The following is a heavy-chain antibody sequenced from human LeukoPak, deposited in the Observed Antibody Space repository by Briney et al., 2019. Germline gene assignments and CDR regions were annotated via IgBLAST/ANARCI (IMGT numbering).Heavy chain of an antibody. Sequence: PSETLSLTCTVSGGSISSYYWSWIRQPPGKGLEWIGYIYYSGSTNYNPSLKSRVIISVDTSKNQFSLKLSSVTAADTAVYYCARHWGSGTDDYYGMDVWGQGTTVTVSS. CDR1: GGSISSYY. CDR3: ARHWGSGTDDYYGMDV. V-gene: IGHV4-59*08. J-gene: IGHJ6*02. CDR2: IYYSGST. D-gene: IGHD3-16*01.